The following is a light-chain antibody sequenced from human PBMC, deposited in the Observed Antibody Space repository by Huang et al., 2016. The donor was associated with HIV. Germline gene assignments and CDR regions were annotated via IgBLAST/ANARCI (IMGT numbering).Light chain of an antibody. V-gene: IGKV3-20*01. CDR3: QQYGSSIT. J-gene: IGKJ5*01. CDR2: GAS. Sequence: VLTQSPGTLSLSTGERATLSCRASQSVSSSYLAWYQQKPGQAPRLLIYGASSRATGIPDRFSGSGSGTDFTLTISRLEPEDFALYYCQQYGSSITFGQGTRVEIK. CDR1: QSVSSSY.